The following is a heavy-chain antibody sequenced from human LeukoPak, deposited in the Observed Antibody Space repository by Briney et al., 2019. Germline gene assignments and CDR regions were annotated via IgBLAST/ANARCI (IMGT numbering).Heavy chain of an antibody. CDR3: ARDAPFSGTYKYYFDY. V-gene: IGHV3-33*08. CDR1: GFTFSSYG. CDR2: ISTDGSTA. J-gene: IGHJ4*02. Sequence: GGSLRLSCAASGFTFSSYGMHWVRQAPGKGLEWVSVISTDGSTAYYADSVKGRFTISRDNSKNTLYLQMNSLRAEDTAVYYCARDAPFSGTYKYYFDYWGQGTLVTVSS. D-gene: IGHD1-26*01.